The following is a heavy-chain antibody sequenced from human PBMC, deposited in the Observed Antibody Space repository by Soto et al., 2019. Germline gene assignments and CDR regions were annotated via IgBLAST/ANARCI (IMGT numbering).Heavy chain of an antibody. CDR3: ARGVGYGMDV. V-gene: IGHV4-31*03. Sequence: QVQLQESGPGLVKPSQTLSLTCTVSGGSISSGGNYWNWIRQHPGKGLEWVGYLYYSGRTYYNPSLRSRVTISGDTSKNQFSLRLSSVTAADTAVYYCARGVGYGMDVWGQGTTVTVSS. J-gene: IGHJ6*02. CDR2: LYYSGRT. CDR1: GGSISSGGNY. D-gene: IGHD3-16*01.